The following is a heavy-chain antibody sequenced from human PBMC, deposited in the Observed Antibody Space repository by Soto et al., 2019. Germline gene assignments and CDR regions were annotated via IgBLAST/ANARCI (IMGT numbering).Heavy chain of an antibody. J-gene: IGHJ4*02. D-gene: IGHD2-2*01. Sequence: QVQLQESGPGLVKPSETLSLTCTVSGDSISSLYWTWIRQPPGKGLEWVGYIFSSGSTNYNPSLTSRVTISVDTSETQFSLKLTSVPAADTAVYYCARVGYCSSTPCWPIGYFEYWGQGTLVTVSS. CDR2: IFSSGST. CDR1: GDSISSLY. V-gene: IGHV4-59*11. CDR3: ARVGYCSSTPCWPIGYFEY.